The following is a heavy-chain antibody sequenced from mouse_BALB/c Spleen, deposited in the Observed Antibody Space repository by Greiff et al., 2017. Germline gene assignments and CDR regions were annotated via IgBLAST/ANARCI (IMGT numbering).Heavy chain of an antibody. CDR2: ISSGGSYT. V-gene: IGHV5-6-4*01. J-gene: IGHJ2*01. Sequence: EVQVVESGGGLVKPGGSLKLSCAASGFTFSSYTMSWVRQTPEKRLEWVATISSGGSYTYYPDSVKGRFTISRDNAKNTLYLQMSSLKSEDTAMYYCTREDGYFDYWGQGTTLTVSS. D-gene: IGHD2-3*01. CDR1: GFTFSSYT. CDR3: TREDGYFDY.